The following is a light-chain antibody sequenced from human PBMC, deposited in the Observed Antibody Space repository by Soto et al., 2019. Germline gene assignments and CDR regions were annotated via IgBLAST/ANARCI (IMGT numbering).Light chain of an antibody. CDR2: EVN. J-gene: IGLJ3*02. Sequence: QSVLTQPASVSGSPGQSITLSCIGTGSDVGSYNYVSWYQQRSGKAPKLMIYEVNNRPSGVSDRFSGSKSANTASLTISGLQSEDEATYYCSSYTTDTIWVFGGGTKLTVL. V-gene: IGLV2-14*01. CDR1: GSDVGSYNY. CDR3: SSYTTDTIWV.